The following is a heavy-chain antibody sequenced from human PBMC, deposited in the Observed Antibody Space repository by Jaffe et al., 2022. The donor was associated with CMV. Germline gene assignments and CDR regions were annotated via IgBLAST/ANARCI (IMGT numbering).Heavy chain of an antibody. D-gene: IGHD3-3*01. CDR1: GNNFTSYW. CDR3: ARPWSSDFTDAFDI. V-gene: IGHV5-51*01. Sequence: EVQLVQSGAEVKKPGESLKISCKGSGNNFTSYWIGWVRQMPGKGLEWMGVIRPGDSSTRYSPSFEGQVTISADKSIVTAYLQWSSLKASDTAMYYCARPWSSDFTDAFDIWGQGTMVTVSS. CDR2: IRPGDSST. J-gene: IGHJ3*02.